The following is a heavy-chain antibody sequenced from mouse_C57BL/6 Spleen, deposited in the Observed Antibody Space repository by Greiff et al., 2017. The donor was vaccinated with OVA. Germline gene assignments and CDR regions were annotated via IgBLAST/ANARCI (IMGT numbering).Heavy chain of an antibody. D-gene: IGHD1-1*01. CDR1: GYAFSSSW. V-gene: IGHV1-82*01. CDR2: LYPGDGDT. J-gene: IGHJ2*01. Sequence: QVQLQQSGPELVKPGASVKISCKASGYAFSSSWMNWVKQRPGKGLAWIGRLYPGDGDTNYNGKFKGKATLTADKSSSTAYMQLSSLTSEDSAVYFCARSDYYGSSYPSHFDYWGQGTTLTVSS. CDR3: ARSDYYGSSYPSHFDY.